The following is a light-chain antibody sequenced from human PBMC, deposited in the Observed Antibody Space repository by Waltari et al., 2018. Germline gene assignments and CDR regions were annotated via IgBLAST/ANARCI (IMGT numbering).Light chain of an antibody. J-gene: IGKJ1*01. Sequence: EIVMTQSPATLSASPGERVTLSCRASQSVGTYLAWYQQQPGQAPRLLIYDASTRATGIPARFSGSGSGTEFTLTISSLQSEDFAVYYCQQFNDWPPWTFGQGTKVEIK. CDR1: QSVGTY. CDR3: QQFNDWPPWT. V-gene: IGKV3D-15*01. CDR2: DAS.